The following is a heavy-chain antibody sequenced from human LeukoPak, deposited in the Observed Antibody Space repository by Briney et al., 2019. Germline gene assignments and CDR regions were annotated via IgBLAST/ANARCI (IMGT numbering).Heavy chain of an antibody. V-gene: IGHV4-59*08. D-gene: IGHD3-9*01. CDR3: ARSNYDILTGYHYNWFDP. Sequence: SETLSLTCTVSGGSISNYYWSWIRQPPGKGLEWIGYIYYSGSTSYNPSLKSRVTISVDTSKNQFSLKLSSVTAADTAVYYCARSNYDILTGYHYNWFDPWGQGTLVTVSS. CDR1: GGSISNYY. J-gene: IGHJ5*02. CDR2: IYYSGST.